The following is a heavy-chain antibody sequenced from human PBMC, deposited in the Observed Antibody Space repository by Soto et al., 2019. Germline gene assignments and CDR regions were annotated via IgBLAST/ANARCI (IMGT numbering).Heavy chain of an antibody. V-gene: IGHV1-18*01. Sequence: QLVQSGPEVKKPGASVKVSCKASGYTFSSYTISWVRQAPGQGLEWMGWISPYNGNTKYTQKLQGRLTMTTDTSTSTAYMELRGLRSDDTAVYYCARADYGVDDYWGQGTLVTVSS. CDR1: GYTFSSYT. D-gene: IGHD3-16*01. J-gene: IGHJ4*02. CDR3: ARADYGVDDY. CDR2: ISPYNGNT.